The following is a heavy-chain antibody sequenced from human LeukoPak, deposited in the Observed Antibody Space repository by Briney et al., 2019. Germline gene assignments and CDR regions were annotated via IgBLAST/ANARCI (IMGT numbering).Heavy chain of an antibody. CDR3: ARNITTYISSCLFDY. Sequence: SETLSLTCAVSGYSISSGDYWGWIRQPPGKGLEWIGSNYHSGSTYYNPSLKSRVTISVDTSKNQFSLKLSSVTAADTAVYWWARNITTYISSCLFDYWGQGTLVTVSS. V-gene: IGHV4-38-2*01. J-gene: IGHJ4*02. CDR1: GYSISSGDY. CDR2: NYHSGST. D-gene: IGHD3-3*02.